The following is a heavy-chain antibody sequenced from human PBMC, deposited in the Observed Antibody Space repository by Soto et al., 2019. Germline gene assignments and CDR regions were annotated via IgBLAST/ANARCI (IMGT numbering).Heavy chain of an antibody. V-gene: IGHV1-2*02. D-gene: IGHD6-19*01. Sequence: ASVKVSCKASGYTFTGYYMHWVRQAPGQGLEWMGWINPNSGGTNYAQKFQGRVTMTRDTSISTAYMELSRLRSDDTAVYYCARDLRIAVAGHQQWYYYYGMDVWGQGTTVTVSS. CDR3: ARDLRIAVAGHQQWYYYYGMDV. CDR1: GYTFTGYY. CDR2: INPNSGGT. J-gene: IGHJ6*02.